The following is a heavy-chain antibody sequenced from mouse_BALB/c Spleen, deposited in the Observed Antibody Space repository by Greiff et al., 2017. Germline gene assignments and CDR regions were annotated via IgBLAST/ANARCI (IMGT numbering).Heavy chain of an antibody. V-gene: IGHV1-7*01. D-gene: IGHD6-5*01. CDR1: GYTFTSYW. J-gene: IGHJ2*01. CDR3: ARSLSNY. CDR2: INPSTGYT. Sequence: QVQLQQSGAELAKPGASVKMSCKASGYTFTSYWMHWVKQRPGQGLEWIGYINPSTGYTEYNQKFKDKATLTADKSSSTAYMQLSSLTSEDSAVYYCARSLSNYWGQGTTLTVSS.